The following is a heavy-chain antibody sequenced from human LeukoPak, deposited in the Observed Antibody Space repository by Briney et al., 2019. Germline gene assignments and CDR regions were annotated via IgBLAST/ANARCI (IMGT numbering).Heavy chain of an antibody. CDR3: AKTVTAIAPWYSDY. V-gene: IGHV4-39*01. D-gene: IGHD2-21*02. J-gene: IGHJ4*02. Sequence: SETLSLTCNVSGGAITSSSYYWGWIRQPPGKRLEWIGSIYYSGSTYYNPSLKSRVTISVDTSKNQFSLKLSSVTAADTAVYYCAKTVTAIAPWYSDYWGQGTLVTVSS. CDR2: IYYSGST. CDR1: GGAITSSSYY.